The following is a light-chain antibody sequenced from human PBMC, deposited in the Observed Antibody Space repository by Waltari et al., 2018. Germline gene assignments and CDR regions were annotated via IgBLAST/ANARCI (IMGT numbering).Light chain of an antibody. J-gene: IGKJ4*01. CDR2: WAS. V-gene: IGKV4-1*01. CDR1: QSVLYSSNNKNY. CDR3: QQYLTYPLT. Sequence: DIVMTQSPDSLAVSLGERAAINCKSSQSVLYSSNNKNYLAWYQQKPGQPPKLLIYWASTRESGVPDRFSGSGSETDFTLTISSLQAEDVAVYYCQQYLTYPLTFGGGTRVEIE.